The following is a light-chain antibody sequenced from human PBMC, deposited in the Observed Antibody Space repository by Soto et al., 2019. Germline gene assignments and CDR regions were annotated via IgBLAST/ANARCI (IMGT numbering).Light chain of an antibody. CDR3: QQLNSYP. CDR1: QPISEY. CDR2: TSS. Sequence: DIRMTQSPSSLSASVGDRVTITCRTSQPISEYLNWYQQKPGKAPSLLIYTSSNLQTGVPSRFSGSGSGTHFTLTINSLQPEDFATYYCQQLNSYPFGQGTRLEI. V-gene: IGKV1-39*01. J-gene: IGKJ5*01.